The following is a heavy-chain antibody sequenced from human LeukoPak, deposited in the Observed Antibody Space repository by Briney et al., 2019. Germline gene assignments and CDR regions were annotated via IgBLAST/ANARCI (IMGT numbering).Heavy chain of an antibody. CDR3: ARDPLYCGGDCYHDY. Sequence: GGSLRLSCAASGFTFSSYAMHWVRQAPGKGLEYVSAISSNGGSTYYANSVKGRFTISRDNSKNTLYLQMGSLRAEDMAVYYCARDPLYCGGDCYHDYWGQGTLVTVSS. CDR1: GFTFSSYA. D-gene: IGHD2-21*02. V-gene: IGHV3-64*01. J-gene: IGHJ4*02. CDR2: ISSNGGST.